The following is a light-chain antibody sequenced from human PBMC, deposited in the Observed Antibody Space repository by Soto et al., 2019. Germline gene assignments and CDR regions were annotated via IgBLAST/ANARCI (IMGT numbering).Light chain of an antibody. Sequence: EIVMTQSTATLSVSPGERPTLSGTASRTVSSNYLAWYQQKPCQAPRLLIYGASSRATDIPDRFSGSGSGTDFTLTISRLEPEDFALYYCQQYVSLPVTFGQGTKVDI. CDR2: GAS. CDR1: RTVSSNY. V-gene: IGKV3-20*01. CDR3: QQYVSLPVT. J-gene: IGKJ2*01.